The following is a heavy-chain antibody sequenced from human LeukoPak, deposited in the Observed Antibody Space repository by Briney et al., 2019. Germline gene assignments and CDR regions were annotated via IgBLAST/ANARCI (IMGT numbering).Heavy chain of an antibody. D-gene: IGHD2-8*02. Sequence: KTGGSLRLSCAASGFTFSSYSMNWVRQAPGKGLEWVSSISRSSSYKYYGDSVKGRFTISRDNAKNSLYLQMNSLRAEDTAVYYCARGRTGGDFDYWGQGTLVAVSS. CDR1: GFTFSSYS. J-gene: IGHJ4*02. CDR2: ISRSSSYK. CDR3: ARGRTGGDFDY. V-gene: IGHV3-21*01.